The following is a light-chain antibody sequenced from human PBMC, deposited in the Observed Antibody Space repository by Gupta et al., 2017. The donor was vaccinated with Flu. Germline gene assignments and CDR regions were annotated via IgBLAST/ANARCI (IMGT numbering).Light chain of an antibody. V-gene: IGLV3-21*02. CDR3: QLWHIRSDHLRV. CDR2: DDS. CDR1: NIGTKS. Sequence: SYVLTQPPSVSVAPGQTAKFTCGGDNIGTKSVHWYQQKPGQAPVLVVYDDSDRPSGIPERFSGSNSGNTATLTISKVEAGDEADYYCQLWHIRSDHLRVFGGGTKLTVL. J-gene: IGLJ3*02.